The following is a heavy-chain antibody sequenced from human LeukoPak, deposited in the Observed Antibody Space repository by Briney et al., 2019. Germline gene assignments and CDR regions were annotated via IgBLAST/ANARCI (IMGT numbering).Heavy chain of an antibody. J-gene: IGHJ3*02. D-gene: IGHD1-26*01. CDR2: INHSGST. V-gene: IGHV4-34*01. CDR1: GGSFSGYY. CDR3: ATSGSYLQGDAFDI. Sequence: SETLSLTCAVYGGSFSGYYWSWIRQPPGKGLEWIGEINHSGSTNYNPSLKSRVTISVDTSKNQFSLKLSSVTAADTAVYYCATSGSYLQGDAFDIWGQGTMVTVSS.